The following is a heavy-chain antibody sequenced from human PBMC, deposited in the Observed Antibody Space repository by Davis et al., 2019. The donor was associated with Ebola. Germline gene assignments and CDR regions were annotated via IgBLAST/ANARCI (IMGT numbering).Heavy chain of an antibody. CDR3: ARDPGYYYYYYGMDV. CDR2: ISSSSSYI. J-gene: IGHJ6*02. CDR1: GFTFSSYS. D-gene: IGHD3-10*01. V-gene: IGHV3-21*01. Sequence: GESLKISCAASGFTFSSYSMNWVRQAPGKGLEWVSSISSSSSYIYYADSVKGRFTISRDNAKNSLYLQMNSLRDEDTAVYYCARDPGYYYYYYGMDVWGQGTTVTVSS.